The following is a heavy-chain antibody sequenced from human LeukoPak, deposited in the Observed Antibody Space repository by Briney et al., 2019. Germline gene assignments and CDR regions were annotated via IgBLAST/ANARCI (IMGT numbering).Heavy chain of an antibody. CDR3: ARGFGSGSFDY. Sequence: RGSLRLSCAASGFTFSNYNMNWVRQAPGKGLEWVSSISSGGNYIYYADSVKGRFTISRDNAKNSLYLQMNSLRADDAAVYYCARGFGSGSFDYWGQGTLVTVSS. J-gene: IGHJ4*02. D-gene: IGHD3-10*01. CDR2: ISSGGNYI. CDR1: GFTFSNYN. V-gene: IGHV3-21*06.